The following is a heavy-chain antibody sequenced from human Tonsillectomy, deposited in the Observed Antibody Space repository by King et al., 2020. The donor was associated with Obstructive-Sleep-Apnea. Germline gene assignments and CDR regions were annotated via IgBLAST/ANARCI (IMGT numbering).Heavy chain of an antibody. J-gene: IGHJ6*02. CDR1: GFTFSDYY. Sequence: VQLVESGGGLVKPGGSLRLSCAASGFTFSDYYLSWIRQAPGKGLGWVSYINDSGDTLYYADSGKGRFTISMDNAKNSLYLQMNSLRAEDTAVYYCAKGSGSHLYYYYGMDVWGQGTTVTVSS. CDR2: INDSGDTL. V-gene: IGHV3-11*01. D-gene: IGHD3-10*01. CDR3: AKGSGSHLYYYYGMDV.